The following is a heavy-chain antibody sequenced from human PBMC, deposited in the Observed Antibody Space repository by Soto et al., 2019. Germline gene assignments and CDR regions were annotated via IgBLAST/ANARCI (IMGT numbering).Heavy chain of an antibody. CDR2: IIPILGIA. D-gene: IGHD5-18*01. V-gene: IGHV1-69*02. CDR3: ARSSGYSYGFDY. CDR1: GGTFSSYT. J-gene: IGHJ4*02. Sequence: SVKVSCKASGGTFSSYTISWVRQAPGQGLEWMGRIIPILGIANYAQKFQGRVTITADKSTSTAYMELSSLRSEDTAVYYCARSSGYSYGFDYWGQGTLVTVSS.